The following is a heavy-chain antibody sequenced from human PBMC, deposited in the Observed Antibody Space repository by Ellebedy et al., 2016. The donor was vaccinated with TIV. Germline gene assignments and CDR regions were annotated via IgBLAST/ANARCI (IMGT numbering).Heavy chain of an antibody. CDR1: GFAFSTYP. CDR3: AKHALAAGDGNWFDT. CDR2: IRGGGGST. V-gene: IGHV3-23*01. J-gene: IGHJ5*02. D-gene: IGHD6-13*01. Sequence: PGGSLRLSCAASGFAFSTYPMSWVRQAPGNGLEWVASIRGGGGSTYYADSVKARFTISRDNSKNTLYLQMNSLRAEDTAVYYCAKHALAAGDGNWFDTWGQGTLVTVSS.